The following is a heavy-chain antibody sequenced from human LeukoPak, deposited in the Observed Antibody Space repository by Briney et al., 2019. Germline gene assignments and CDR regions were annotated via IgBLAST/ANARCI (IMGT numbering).Heavy chain of an antibody. J-gene: IGHJ4*02. CDR1: GFTFSKAW. D-gene: IGHD4-17*01. V-gene: IGHV3-15*01. Sequence: GGSLRLTCAASGFTFSKAWMSWVRQAPGKGLEWVGQIKSKTDGGTTDYAAPVKGRSTISRDDSKNSLYLLMNSLKTEDTAVYYCTTEDYGDYVPDYWGQGTLVTVSS. CDR2: IKSKTDGGTT. CDR3: TTEDYGDYVPDY.